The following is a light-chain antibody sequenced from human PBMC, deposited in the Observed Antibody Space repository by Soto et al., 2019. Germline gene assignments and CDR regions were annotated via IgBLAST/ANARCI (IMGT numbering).Light chain of an antibody. CDR1: QGVSSRF. CDR2: GAS. CDR3: QQYGSSPPKYT. V-gene: IGKV3-20*01. Sequence: EIVLTQSPGTLSLSPGERATLSCRASQGVSSRFLAWYQHKPGQSPRLLIYGASTRATGIPDRFSGSGSGTDFTLSINRLEPEDIAVYYWQQYGSSPPKYTFGQGTKLEIK. J-gene: IGKJ2*01.